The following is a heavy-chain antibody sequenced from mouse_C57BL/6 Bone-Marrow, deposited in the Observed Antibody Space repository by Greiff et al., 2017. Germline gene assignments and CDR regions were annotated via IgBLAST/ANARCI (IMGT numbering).Heavy chain of an antibody. V-gene: IGHV1-81*01. J-gene: IGHJ1*03. CDR3: ARPCDWYFDV. Sequence: VKLMESGAELARPGASVKLSCKASGYTFTSYGISWVKQRTGQGLEWIGEIYPRSGNTYYNEKFKGKATLTADKSASTAYMELRSLTSEDSAVYFGARPCDWYFDVWGTGTTVTVSS. CDR2: IYPRSGNT. CDR1: GYTFTSYG.